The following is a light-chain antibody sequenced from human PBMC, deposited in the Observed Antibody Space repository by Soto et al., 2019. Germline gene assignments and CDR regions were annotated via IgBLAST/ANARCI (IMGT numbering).Light chain of an antibody. V-gene: IGLV2-18*01. Sequence: QSALTQPPSVSGSPGQSVTISCSGTIDDVTAYYRVSWYQQTPGTAPKLMNYDVSNRPSGVPDRFSGSRSGNTASLTISGLQAEDEGDYYCSVYTRTSTYVFGTGTKLTVL. CDR2: DVS. CDR1: IDDVTAYYR. J-gene: IGLJ1*01. CDR3: SVYTRTSTYV.